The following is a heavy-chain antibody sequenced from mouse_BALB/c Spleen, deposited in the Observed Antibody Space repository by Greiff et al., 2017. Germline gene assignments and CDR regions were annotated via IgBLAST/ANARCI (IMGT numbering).Heavy chain of an antibody. V-gene: IGHV1-54*01. D-gene: IGHD2-3*01. CDR1: GYAFTNYL. CDR2: INPGSGGT. J-gene: IGHJ2*01. Sequence: QVQLQQSGAELVRPGTSVKVSCKASGYAFTNYLIEWVKQRPGQGLEWIGVINPGSGGTNYNEKFKGKATLTADKSSSTAYMQLSSLTSDDSAVYCCATGGLVTNYWGQGTTLTVSS. CDR3: ATGGLVTNY.